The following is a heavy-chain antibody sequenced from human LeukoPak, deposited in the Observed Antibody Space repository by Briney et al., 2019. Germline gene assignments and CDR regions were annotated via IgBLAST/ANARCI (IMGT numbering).Heavy chain of an antibody. CDR3: ARGGLYGDTYDY. CDR2: ISAYNGNT. V-gene: IGHV1-18*01. J-gene: IGHJ4*02. Sequence: ASVKVSCKASGGTFSSYAVSWVRQAPGQGLEWMGWISAYNGNTNYAQKLQGRVTMTTDTSTSTAYMELRSLRSDDTAVYYCARGGLYGDTYDYWGQGTLVTVSS. CDR1: GGTFSSYA. D-gene: IGHD4-17*01.